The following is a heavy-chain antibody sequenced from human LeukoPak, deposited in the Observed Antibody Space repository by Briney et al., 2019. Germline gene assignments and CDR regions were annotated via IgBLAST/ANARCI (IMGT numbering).Heavy chain of an antibody. CDR1: GFTFSSTW. V-gene: IGHV3-7*01. CDR3: ARERYGGTFYFDY. J-gene: IGHJ4*02. D-gene: IGHD1-26*01. CDR2: IKEDGSAK. Sequence: GSLRLSCAASGFTFSSTWMSWVRQAPGKGLEWVANIKEDGSAKHFLDSVKGRFTISRDNAKNSLYLQMSSLRAEDTAVYYCARERYGGTFYFDYWGREPWSPSPQ.